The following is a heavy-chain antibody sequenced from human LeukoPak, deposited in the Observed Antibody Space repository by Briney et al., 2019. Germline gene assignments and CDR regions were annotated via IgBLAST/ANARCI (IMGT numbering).Heavy chain of an antibody. J-gene: IGHJ4*02. V-gene: IGHV3-23*01. Sequence: HPGGSLSPSCAAPGFTFSSSAWSWARQAPGKGLEWASAISNNGGYTYYADSVQGRFTISRDNSKSTLCLQMNSLRAEDTAVYYCAKQLGYCSDGSCYFPYWGQGTLVTVSS. CDR3: AKQLGYCSDGSCYFPY. CDR2: ISNNGGYT. CDR1: GFTFSSSA. D-gene: IGHD2-15*01.